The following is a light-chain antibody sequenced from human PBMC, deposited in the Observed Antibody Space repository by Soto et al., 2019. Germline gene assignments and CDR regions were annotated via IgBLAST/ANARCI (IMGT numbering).Light chain of an antibody. CDR3: TSYAGSNTWV. Sequence: QSALTQPPSASGSPGQSVTISCTGAGSDVGRYDYVSWYQQLPGKAPKLMIYDVSKRPSGVPDRFSGSKSGNTASLTVSGLQAEDAADYYCTSYAGSNTWVFGGGTKVTVL. V-gene: IGLV2-8*01. CDR2: DVS. CDR1: GSDVGRYDY. J-gene: IGLJ3*02.